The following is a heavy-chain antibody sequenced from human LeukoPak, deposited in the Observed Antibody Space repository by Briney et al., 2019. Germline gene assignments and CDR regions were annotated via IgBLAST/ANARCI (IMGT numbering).Heavy chain of an antibody. D-gene: IGHD5-18*01. J-gene: IGHJ4*02. V-gene: IGHV1-18*01. Sequence: ASVKVSCKASGYTSTSYGISWVRQAPGQGLEWMGWISAYNGNTNYAQKLQGRVTMTTDTSTSTAYMELRSLRSDDTAVYYCARDLAPSPRLQLWLQPTGYWGQGTLVTVSS. CDR1: GYTSTSYG. CDR3: ARDLAPSPRLQLWLQPTGY. CDR2: ISAYNGNT.